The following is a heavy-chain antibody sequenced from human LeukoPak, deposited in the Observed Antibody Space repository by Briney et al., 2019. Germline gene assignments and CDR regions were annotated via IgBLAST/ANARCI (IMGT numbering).Heavy chain of an antibody. J-gene: IGHJ4*02. CDR2: ISSNGGST. CDR3: ARSYDILTGAFDY. Sequence: GGSLRLSCAASGFTFSSYAMHWVRQAPGKGPEYVSAISSNGGSTYYANSVKGRFTISRDNSKNTLYLQMGSLRAEDMAVYYCARSYDILTGAFDYWGQGTLVTVSS. CDR1: GFTFSSYA. V-gene: IGHV3-64*01. D-gene: IGHD3-9*01.